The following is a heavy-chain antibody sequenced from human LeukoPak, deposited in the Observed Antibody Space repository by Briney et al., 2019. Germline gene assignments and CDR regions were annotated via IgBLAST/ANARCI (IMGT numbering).Heavy chain of an antibody. V-gene: IGHV3-30*18. CDR3: AKDGSGYYSNGFQH. D-gene: IGHD3-22*01. CDR1: GFTFSSYG. CDR2: ISYDGSNK. J-gene: IGHJ1*01. Sequence: GGSLRLSCAASGFTFSSYGMHWVRQAPGKGLEWVAVISYDGSNKYYADSVKGRFTISRDNSKNTLYLQMNSLRAEDTAVYYCAKDGSGYYSNGFQHWGQGTLVTVSS.